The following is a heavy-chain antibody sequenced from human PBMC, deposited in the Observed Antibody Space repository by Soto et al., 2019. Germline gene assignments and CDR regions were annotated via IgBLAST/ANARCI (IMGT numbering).Heavy chain of an antibody. D-gene: IGHD3-10*01. V-gene: IGHV5-51*01. CDR2: IYPGDSDT. CDR1: GYSFTSYW. J-gene: IGHJ6*02. Sequence: PGESLKISCKGSGYSFTSYWIGWVRQMPGKGLERMGIIYPGDSDTRYSPSFQGQVTISADKSISTAYLQWSSLKASNTAMYYCARSSGSGSYYNIYYGMDVWGQGTTVTVS. CDR3: ARSSGSGSYYNIYYGMDV.